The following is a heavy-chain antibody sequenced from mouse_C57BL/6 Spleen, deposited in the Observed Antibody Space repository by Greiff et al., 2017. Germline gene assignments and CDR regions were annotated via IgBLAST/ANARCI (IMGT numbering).Heavy chain of an antibody. CDR1: GFNIKDYY. D-gene: IGHD1-1*01. V-gene: IGHV14-2*01. CDR3: ARFYPGYY. J-gene: IGHJ2*01. Sequence: VQLQQSGAELVKPGASVKLSCTASGFNIKDYYMHWVKQRTEQGLEWIGRIDPEDGETKYAPKFPGKATITADTSSNTAYLQLSSLTSEDTAVYYCARFYPGYYWGQGTTLTVSS. CDR2: IDPEDGET.